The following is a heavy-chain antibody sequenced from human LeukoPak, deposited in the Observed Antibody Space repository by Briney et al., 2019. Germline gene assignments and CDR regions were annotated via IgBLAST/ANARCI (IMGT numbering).Heavy chain of an antibody. CDR3: CSPHHDAFDV. CDR1: GFTFSSYW. CDR2: IKSDVDGGTT. D-gene: IGHD2-15*01. V-gene: IGHV3-15*01. Sequence: PGGSLRLSCSASGFTFSSYWMSWVRQAPGKGLEWIGLIKSDVDGGTTFYSGSVKGRFTISRDNSKNTLYLQMNSLKIDDTAVYYCCSPHHDAFDVWGQGTKVTVSS. J-gene: IGHJ3*01.